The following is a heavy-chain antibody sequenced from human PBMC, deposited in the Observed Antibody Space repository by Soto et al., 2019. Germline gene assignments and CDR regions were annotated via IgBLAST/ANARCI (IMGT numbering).Heavy chain of an antibody. CDR1: GGSISSSSYY. CDR2: IHYSGST. Sequence: QLQLQESGPGLVKPSETLSLTCTVSGGSISSSSYYWGWIRQPPGKGLEWIGSIHYSGSTYYNPSLKGRVTISVDTSKNQVSLTLNSVTAADTAVYYCARPGGYTNWYNWFDPWGQGTLVTVSS. V-gene: IGHV4-39*01. J-gene: IGHJ5*02. CDR3: ARPGGYTNWYNWFDP. D-gene: IGHD1-1*01.